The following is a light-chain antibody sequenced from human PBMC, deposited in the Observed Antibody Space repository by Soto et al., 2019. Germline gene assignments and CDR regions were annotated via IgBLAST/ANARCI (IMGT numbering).Light chain of an antibody. CDR3: QQYYSTPYT. CDR2: WAS. J-gene: IGKJ2*01. CDR1: QSVFYTANSYNY. Sequence: DIVMTQSPDSLAVSLGERATINCKSSQSVFYTANSYNYLAWYQQKPGQPPKLLVYWASTRESGVPDRFSGSGSGTDFTLTISNPQSEDVAVYFCQQYYSTPYTFGQGTRLEIK. V-gene: IGKV4-1*01.